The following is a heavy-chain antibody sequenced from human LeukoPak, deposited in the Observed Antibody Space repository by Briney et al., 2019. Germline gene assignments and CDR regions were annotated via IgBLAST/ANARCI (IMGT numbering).Heavy chain of an antibody. CDR2: DWYDGSKT. V-gene: IGHV3-33*01. CDR1: GFTFSSYA. J-gene: IGHJ4*02. Sequence: GGSLRLSCAASGFTFSSYAMHWVRQAPGKGLEWVAVDWYDGSKTYSADSVKGRITISRDDSKNTLYLRMNSLRAEDTAVYYCARGVDYYDSSGTIDYWGQGTPVTVSS. D-gene: IGHD3-22*01. CDR3: ARGVDYYDSSGTIDY.